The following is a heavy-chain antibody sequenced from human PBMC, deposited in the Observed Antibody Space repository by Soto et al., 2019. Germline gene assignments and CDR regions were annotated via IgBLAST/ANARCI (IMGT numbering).Heavy chain of an antibody. CDR2: ISAYNGNT. D-gene: IGHD3-3*01. V-gene: IGHV1-18*01. J-gene: IGHJ6*03. CDR1: GDTFTSYG. CDR3: ARFPFTGFLEWLPYYYYMDV. Sequence: ASVKVSCKASGDTFTSYGISWVRQAPGQGLEWMGWISAYNGNTNYAQKLQGRVTMTTDTSTSTAYMELRSLRSDDTAVYYCARFPFTGFLEWLPYYYYMDVWGKGTTVTVSS.